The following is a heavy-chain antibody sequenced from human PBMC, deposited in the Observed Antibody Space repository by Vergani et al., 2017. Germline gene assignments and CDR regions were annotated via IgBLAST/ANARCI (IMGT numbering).Heavy chain of an antibody. CDR2: ISWNSGSI. D-gene: IGHD6-6*01. CDR3: AKDCRPSIAALLGWFDP. Sequence: EVQLVESGGGLVQPGRSLRLSCAASGFTFDDYAMHWVRQAPGKGLEWVSGISWNSGSIGYADSVKGRFTISRDNSKNTLYLQMNSLRAEDTAVYYCAKDCRPSIAALLGWFDPWGQGTLVTVSS. CDR1: GFTFDDYA. J-gene: IGHJ5*02. V-gene: IGHV3-9*01.